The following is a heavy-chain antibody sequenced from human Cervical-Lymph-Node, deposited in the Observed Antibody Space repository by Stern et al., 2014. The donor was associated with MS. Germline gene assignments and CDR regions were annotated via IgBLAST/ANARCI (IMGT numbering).Heavy chain of an antibody. D-gene: IGHD2-15*01. V-gene: IGHV1-69*09. J-gene: IGHJ5*02. CDR1: GGTFSSSYA. CDR2: IIPILGLP. Sequence: QMQLVQSGAEVKKPGSSVNVSCKASGGTFSSSYAFTWMRQAPGQGLEWMGRIIPILGLPNYAQKFQGRVTITADASTSTAYMELSSLRSEDTAVYYCARGVVSNRAAATQHNLFDPWGQGTLVTVSS. CDR3: ARGVVSNRAAATQHNLFDP.